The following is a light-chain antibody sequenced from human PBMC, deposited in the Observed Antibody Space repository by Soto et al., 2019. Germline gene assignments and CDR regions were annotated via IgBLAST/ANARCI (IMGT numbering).Light chain of an antibody. CDR2: DAS. Sequence: EIVLTQSPATLSLSPGDRATLSCRASQSVNTFLAWYQQKPGQAPRLLIYDASNRATGIPARFSGSGSGTDFTLTISSLEPEDFAVYYCQQRSTWLSFGQGTRLEIK. J-gene: IGKJ5*01. CDR3: QQRSTWLS. CDR1: QSVNTF. V-gene: IGKV3-11*01.